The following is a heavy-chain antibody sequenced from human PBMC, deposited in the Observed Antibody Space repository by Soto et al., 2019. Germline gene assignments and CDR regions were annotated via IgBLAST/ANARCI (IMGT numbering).Heavy chain of an antibody. J-gene: IGHJ4*02. Sequence: PGGSLRLSCAASGFTFSSYAMSWVRQAPGKGLEWVSGISGSGGTTYYADSVKGRFTISRDNSKNTLYMQMNSLRAEDTAVYYCAKAGCNGGSCYSLYCGQGTLVTVSS. CDR1: GFTFSSYA. D-gene: IGHD2-15*01. V-gene: IGHV3-23*01. CDR3: AKAGCNGGSCYSLY. CDR2: ISGSGGTT.